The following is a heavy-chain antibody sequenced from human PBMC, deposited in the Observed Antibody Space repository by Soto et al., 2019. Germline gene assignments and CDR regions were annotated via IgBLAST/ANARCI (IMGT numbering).Heavy chain of an antibody. V-gene: IGHV4-59*01. CDR3: ARDLWVDTYGMDV. CDR2: IYYSGST. CDR1: GGSISSYY. J-gene: IGHJ6*02. D-gene: IGHD5-18*01. Sequence: SETLSLTCTVSGGSISSYYWSWIRQPPGKGLEWIGYIYYSGSTNYNPSLKSRVTISVDTSKNQFSLKLSSVTAADTAVYYCARDLWVDTYGMDVWGQGTTVTVSS.